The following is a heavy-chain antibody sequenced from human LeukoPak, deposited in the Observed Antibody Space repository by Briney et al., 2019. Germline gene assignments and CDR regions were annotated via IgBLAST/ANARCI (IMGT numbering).Heavy chain of an antibody. CDR1: RFSFSGYS. D-gene: IGHD5-12*01. J-gene: IGHJ4*02. Sequence: GGSLRLSCAASRFSFSGYSMNWVRQAPGKGLEWVSSISSSSSYIYYADSVKGRFTISRDNAKKSLYLQMNSLRAEDTAVYYCARQGVGYDEPIDYWGQGTLVTVSS. V-gene: IGHV3-21*01. CDR2: ISSSSSYI. CDR3: ARQGVGYDEPIDY.